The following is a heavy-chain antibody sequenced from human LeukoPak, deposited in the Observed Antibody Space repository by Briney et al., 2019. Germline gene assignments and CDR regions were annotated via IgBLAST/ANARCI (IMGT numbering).Heavy chain of an antibody. CDR2: ISPIFGTA. Sequence: ASVKVSCKASGGTFSSYAISWVRQAPGQGLEWMGGISPIFGTANYAQKFQGRVTITTDESTSTAYMELSSLRSEDTAVYYCARSGILGLGNGQYYFDYWGQGTLVTVSS. CDR3: ARSGILGLGNGQYYFDY. J-gene: IGHJ4*02. CDR1: GGTFSSYA. D-gene: IGHD4-23*01. V-gene: IGHV1-69*05.